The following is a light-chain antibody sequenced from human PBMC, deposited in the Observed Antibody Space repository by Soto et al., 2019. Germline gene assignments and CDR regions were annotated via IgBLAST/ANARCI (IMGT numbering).Light chain of an antibody. Sequence: EIVLTQSPGTLSLSPGERATLSCRASQNVGSNYLAWYQQKPGQAPRLLIYVASSRATGIPDRFSGSGSGTDFTLTISRLEPEEFAVYYCRQYGTSPCTFGQGTKLE. CDR3: RQYGTSPCT. CDR1: QNVGSNY. CDR2: VAS. J-gene: IGKJ2*02. V-gene: IGKV3-20*01.